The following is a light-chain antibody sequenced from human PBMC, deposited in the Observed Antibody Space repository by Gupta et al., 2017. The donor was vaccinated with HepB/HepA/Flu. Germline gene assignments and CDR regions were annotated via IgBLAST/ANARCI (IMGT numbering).Light chain of an antibody. CDR2: RDN. V-gene: IGLV1-47*01. J-gene: IGLJ2*01. CDR1: SSNIGGNY. CDR3: AAWDDTRRGVV. Sequence: QSVLTQPPSASGTPGQSVTISCSGSSSNIGGNYVYWYQQLPGTAPKLLIYRDNERPSGDPDRLSGSKSGTSAALAISELRAEDEADYHCAAWDDTRRGVVFGGGTKLTVL.